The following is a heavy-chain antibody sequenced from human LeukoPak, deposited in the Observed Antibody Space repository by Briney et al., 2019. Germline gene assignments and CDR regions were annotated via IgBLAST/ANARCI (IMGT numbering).Heavy chain of an antibody. CDR3: AREQQPNWFVP. D-gene: IGHD6-13*01. J-gene: IGHJ5*02. V-gene: IGHV1-46*01. Sequence: ASAKVSCKASGYTFTSYYMHWVRQAPGQGLEWMGIINPSGGSTSYAQKFQGRVTMTRDTSTSTVYMELSSLRSEDTAVYYCAREQQPNWFVPWGQGTLVTVSS. CDR1: GYTFTSYY. CDR2: INPSGGST.